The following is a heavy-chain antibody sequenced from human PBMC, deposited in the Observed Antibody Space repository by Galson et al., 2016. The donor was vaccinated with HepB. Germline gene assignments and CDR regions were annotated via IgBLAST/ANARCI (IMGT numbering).Heavy chain of an antibody. D-gene: IGHD1-26*01. CDR3: ARGGRGRTDAFDM. V-gene: IGHV5-51*01. J-gene: IGHJ3*02. Sequence: QSGAEVKKPGESLKISCKGSGYSFTSYWIAWVRQTPGQGLQWMGIIWPGDSDTRYSPSFQGQVTISADKSIDTAYLQWSSLKASDTAIYYCARGGRGRTDAFDMWGQGTMVTVSS. CDR1: GYSFTSYW. CDR2: IWPGDSDT.